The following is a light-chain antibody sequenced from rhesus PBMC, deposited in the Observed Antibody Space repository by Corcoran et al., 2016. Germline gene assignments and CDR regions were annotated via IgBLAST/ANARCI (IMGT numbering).Light chain of an antibody. V-gene: IGKV3-24*04. CDR3: QQGSNLSWT. Sequence: ETVVTQSPATLSLSPGERATLSCRASQSGGSYLAWYQQKPGQAPRLLIYGARSRAPGIPDRFSGSGSVTDFALIVSSLEPEDVGVYYCQQGSNLSWTFGQGTKVEIK. CDR2: GAR. J-gene: IGKJ1*01. CDR1: QSGGSY.